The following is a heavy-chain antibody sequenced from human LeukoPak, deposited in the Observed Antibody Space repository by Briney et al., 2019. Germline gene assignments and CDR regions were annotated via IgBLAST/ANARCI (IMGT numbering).Heavy chain of an antibody. D-gene: IGHD3-16*02. J-gene: IGHJ4*02. CDR2: INPNSGGT. CDR1: GYTFTGYY. CDR3: ARDGGRGDYVWGSYRPSNPFDY. Sequence: GASVKVSCKASGYTFTGYYMHWVRQAPGQGLEWMGWINPNSGGTNYAQKFQGRVTMTRDTSISTAYMELSRLRSDDTAVYYCARDGGRGDYVWGSYRPSNPFDYWGQGTLVTVSS. V-gene: IGHV1-2*02.